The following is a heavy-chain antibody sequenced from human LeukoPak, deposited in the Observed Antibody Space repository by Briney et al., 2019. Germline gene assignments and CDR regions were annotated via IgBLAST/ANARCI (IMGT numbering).Heavy chain of an antibody. CDR1: GGSFSGYY. Sequence: SETLSLTCAIYGGSFSGYYWSWFRQPPGKGLEWIGEISHAGGASYNPSLKSQVTISEDTSKNQFSLNLSSVTAADTAVYYCARGPPPDFDRSGFYYNYWGQGTMVIVSS. D-gene: IGHD3-22*01. CDR2: ISHAGGA. V-gene: IGHV4-34*01. J-gene: IGHJ4*02. CDR3: ARGPPPDFDRSGFYYNY.